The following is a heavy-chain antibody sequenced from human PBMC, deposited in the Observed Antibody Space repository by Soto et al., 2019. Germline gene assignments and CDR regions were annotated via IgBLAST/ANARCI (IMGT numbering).Heavy chain of an antibody. CDR1: GGSISSYY. D-gene: IGHD2-21*02. Sequence: QVQLQESGPGLVKPSETLSLTCTVSGGSISSYYWSWIRQPPGKGLEWIGYIYYSGSTNYTPSLKSRATISVDTSKNQSSLKLSSVTAADTAVYYCARHGTDIVVVTASYWYFDLWGRGTLVTVSS. J-gene: IGHJ2*01. CDR2: IYYSGST. V-gene: IGHV4-59*08. CDR3: ARHGTDIVVVTASYWYFDL.